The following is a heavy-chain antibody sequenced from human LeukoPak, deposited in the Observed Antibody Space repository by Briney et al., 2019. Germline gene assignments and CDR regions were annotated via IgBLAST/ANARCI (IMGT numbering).Heavy chain of an antibody. CDR3: ASHKFPVQAFDI. V-gene: IGHV4-34*01. CDR1: GGSFSDYY. Sequence: SETLSPTCAVSGGSFSDYYWSWIRQPPGKGLEWIGEINHGGDTNYNSSLQSRVSLSVDTSRNQFSLILSSVTAADTAIYYCASHKFPVQAFDIWGQGTMVTVSS. D-gene: IGHD2-21*01. J-gene: IGHJ3*02. CDR2: INHGGDT.